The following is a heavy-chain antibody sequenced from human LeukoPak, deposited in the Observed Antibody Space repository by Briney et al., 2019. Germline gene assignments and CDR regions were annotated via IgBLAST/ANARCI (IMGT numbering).Heavy chain of an antibody. CDR3: AKGGRDIDY. CDR1: GFTFSSYS. Sequence: PGGSLRLSCAASGFTFSSYSMNWVRQAPGKGLEWVSCITGNGDRTFYADSAKGRFTISRDNSKNTLYLQVNSLRAEDTAVYYCAKGGRDIDYWGQGTLVTVSS. V-gene: IGHV3-23*01. CDR2: ITGNGDRT. J-gene: IGHJ4*02. D-gene: IGHD3-9*01.